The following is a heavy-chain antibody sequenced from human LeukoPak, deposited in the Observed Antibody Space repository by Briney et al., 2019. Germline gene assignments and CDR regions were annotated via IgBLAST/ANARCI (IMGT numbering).Heavy chain of an antibody. D-gene: IGHD1-14*01. J-gene: IGHJ4*02. CDR2: ISWSSGII. V-gene: IGHV3-9*01. CDR1: GFTFDDHG. CDR3: AGTPGIYQTFDY. Sequence: PGRSLRLSCAASGFTFDDHGMHWVRQAPGKGLEWVSGISWSSGIIGYADSVKGRFTISRDNTKNSLYLQMNSLRVEDTAVYYCAGTPGIYQTFDYWGQGTLVTVSS.